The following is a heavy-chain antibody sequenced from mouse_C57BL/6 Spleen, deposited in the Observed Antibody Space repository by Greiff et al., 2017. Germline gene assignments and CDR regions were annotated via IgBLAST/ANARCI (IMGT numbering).Heavy chain of an antibody. J-gene: IGHJ4*01. Sequence: QVQLQQPGAELVKPGASVKLSCKASGYTFTSYWMHWVKQRPGPGLEWIGMIHPDSGSTNYNEKFKSKATLPVDKSSSTAYMQLSSLTSEDSAVYYFSTRVVAKYASMDYWGQGTSVSVSS. V-gene: IGHV1-64*01. CDR3: STRVVAKYASMDY. D-gene: IGHD1-1*01. CDR1: GYTFTSYW. CDR2: IHPDSGST.